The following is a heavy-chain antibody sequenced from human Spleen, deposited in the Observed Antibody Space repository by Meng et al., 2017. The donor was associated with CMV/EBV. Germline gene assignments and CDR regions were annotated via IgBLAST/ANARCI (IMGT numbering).Heavy chain of an antibody. J-gene: IGHJ3*02. CDR3: ARGGYSGAFDI. D-gene: IGHD4-23*01. V-gene: IGHV3-74*01. CDR1: GFTFSSYW. CDR2: INSDGSST. Sequence: GESLKISCAASGFTFSSYWMHWVRQAPGKGLAWVSRINSDGSSTSYADSAKGRFTISRDNAKNTLYLQMNSLRVEDTAVYYCARGGYSGAFDIWGQGTVVTV.